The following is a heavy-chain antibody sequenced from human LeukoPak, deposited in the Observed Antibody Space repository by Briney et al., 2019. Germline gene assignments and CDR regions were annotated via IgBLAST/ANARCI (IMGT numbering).Heavy chain of an antibody. V-gene: IGHV4-59*01. Sequence: SETLSLTCTVSGGSISSYYWSWIRQPPGKGLEWIGYIYYSGSTNYNPSLKSRVTISVDTSKNQFSLKLSSVTAADTAVYYCARGGDGYESYGPGDAFDIWGQGTMVTVSS. D-gene: IGHD5-24*01. CDR2: IYYSGST. CDR1: GGSISSYY. CDR3: ARGGDGYESYGPGDAFDI. J-gene: IGHJ3*02.